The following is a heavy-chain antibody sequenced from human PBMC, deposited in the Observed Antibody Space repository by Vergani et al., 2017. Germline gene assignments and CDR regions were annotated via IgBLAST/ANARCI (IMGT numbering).Heavy chain of an antibody. CDR1: GYSFTSYW. CDR3: ARQGGEMAPDLGIWSAFDI. D-gene: IGHD5-24*01. CDR2: IYPGDSDT. J-gene: IGHJ3*02. Sequence: EVQLVQSGAEVKKPGESLTISCKGSGYSFTSYWIGWVRQMPGKGLEWMGIIYPGDSDTRYSPSFQGQVTISADKSISTAYLQWSSLKASDTAMYYCARQGGEMAPDLGIWSAFDIWGQGTMVTVSS. V-gene: IGHV5-51*01.